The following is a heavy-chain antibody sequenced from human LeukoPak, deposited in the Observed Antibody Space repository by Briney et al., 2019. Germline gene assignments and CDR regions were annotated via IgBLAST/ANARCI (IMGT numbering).Heavy chain of an antibody. CDR2: IYYSGST. Sequence: PSETLSLTCTVSGGSISSYYWSWIRQPPGKGLKWIGYIYYSGSTNYNPSLKSRVTISVDTSKNQFSLKLSSVTAADTAVYYCARAGDPENWFDPWGQGTLVTVSS. D-gene: IGHD1-26*01. CDR1: GGSISSYY. J-gene: IGHJ5*02. V-gene: IGHV4-59*08. CDR3: ARAGDPENWFDP.